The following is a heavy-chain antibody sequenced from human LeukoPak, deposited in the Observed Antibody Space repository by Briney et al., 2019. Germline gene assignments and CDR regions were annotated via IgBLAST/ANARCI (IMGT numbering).Heavy chain of an antibody. CDR1: GFTFSSYW. D-gene: IGHD1-26*01. Sequence: GSLRLSCAASGFTFSSYWMHWVRQAPEKGLVWVSRINSDGSSTSYADSVKGRFTISRDNAKNTLYLQMNSLRAEDTAVYYCAREYGGYYPNPIDYWGQGTLVTVSS. J-gene: IGHJ4*02. CDR3: AREYGGYYPNPIDY. CDR2: INSDGSST. V-gene: IGHV3-74*01.